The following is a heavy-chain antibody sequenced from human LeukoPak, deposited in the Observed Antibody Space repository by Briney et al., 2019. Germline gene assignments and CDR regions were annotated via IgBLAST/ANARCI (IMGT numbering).Heavy chain of an antibody. J-gene: IGHJ6*02. CDR2: IRYDGSNK. CDR1: GFTFSSYG. D-gene: IGHD6-19*01. CDR3: AKDQSVGIAVAAYRGNYYYYYGMDV. V-gene: IGHV3-30*02. Sequence: PGGSLRLSCASSGFTFSSYGMHWVRQAPGKGLEWVAFIRYDGSNKYYADSVKGRFTISRDNSKNTLYLQMNSLRAEDTAVYYCAKDQSVGIAVAAYRGNYYYYYGMDVWGQGTTVTVSS.